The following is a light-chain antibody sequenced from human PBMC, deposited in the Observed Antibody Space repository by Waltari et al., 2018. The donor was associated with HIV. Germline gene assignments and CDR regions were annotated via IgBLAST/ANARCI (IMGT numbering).Light chain of an antibody. Sequence: IRLTQSPSTLSASAGDRVAIPCRAGQNVGAFLAWYQQKPGKPPKLLIFQASILEGGVPSRFSGSVSGSDFTLTINGLQSDDFATYYCHQYASFSGTFGQGTKVEL. V-gene: IGKV1-5*03. J-gene: IGKJ2*01. CDR3: HQYASFSGT. CDR1: QNVGAF. CDR2: QAS.